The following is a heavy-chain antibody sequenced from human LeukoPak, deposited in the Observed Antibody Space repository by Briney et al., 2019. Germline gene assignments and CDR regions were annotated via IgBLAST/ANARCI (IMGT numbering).Heavy chain of an antibody. CDR1: GFTFTNYD. CDR2: MNPNSGNT. J-gene: IGHJ4*02. CDR3: ARARSRSGWTTVDY. Sequence: ASVKVSCKASGFTFTNYDINWVRQATGQGLEWMGWMNPNSGNTGYAQKFQGRVTMTRNTSISTAYMELSSLRSEDTAVYYCARARSRSGWTTVDYWGQGTLVTVSS. D-gene: IGHD6-19*01. V-gene: IGHV1-8*01.